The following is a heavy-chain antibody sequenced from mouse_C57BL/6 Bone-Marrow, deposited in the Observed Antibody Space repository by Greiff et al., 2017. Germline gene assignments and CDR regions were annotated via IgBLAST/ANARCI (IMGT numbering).Heavy chain of an antibody. J-gene: IGHJ1*03. CDR1: GFTFSDAW. D-gene: IGHD1-1*01. CDR2: IRNKANNHAT. V-gene: IGHV6-6*01. CDR3: TRPTTVVGGNGYFDV. Sequence: EVKVEESGGGLVQPGGSMKLSCAASGFTFSDAWMDWVRQSPEKGLEWVAEIRNKANNHATYYAESVKGRFTISRDDSKSSVYLQMNSLRAEDTGIYYCTRPTTVVGGNGYFDVWGTGTTVTVSS.